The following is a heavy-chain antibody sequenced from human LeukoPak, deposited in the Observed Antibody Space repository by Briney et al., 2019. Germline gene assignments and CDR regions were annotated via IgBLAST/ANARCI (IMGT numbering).Heavy chain of an antibody. CDR2: IYYSGST. V-gene: IGHV4-59*08. Sequence: SETLSLTCTVSGGSISSYYWSWIRQPPGKGLEWIGYIYYSGSTNYNPSLKSRVTISVDTSKNQFSLKLSSVTAADTAVYYCARLQLSSWPYYYYYGMDVWGQGTTVTVSS. J-gene: IGHJ6*02. CDR1: GGSISSYY. CDR3: ARLQLSSWPYYYYYGMDV. D-gene: IGHD6-13*01.